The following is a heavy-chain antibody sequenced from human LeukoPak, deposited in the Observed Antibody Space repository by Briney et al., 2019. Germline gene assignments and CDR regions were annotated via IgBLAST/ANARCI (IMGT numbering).Heavy chain of an antibody. D-gene: IGHD3-10*01. CDR2: INHSGST. Sequence: SETLSLTCAVYSGSFSVYYWSWIRQPPGKGLEWIGEINHSGSTNYNPSLKSRVTISVDTSKNQFSLKLSSVTAADTAVYYCARATMVRGVIGYWGQGTLVTVSS. J-gene: IGHJ4*02. CDR1: SGSFSVYY. CDR3: ARATMVRGVIGY. V-gene: IGHV4-34*01.